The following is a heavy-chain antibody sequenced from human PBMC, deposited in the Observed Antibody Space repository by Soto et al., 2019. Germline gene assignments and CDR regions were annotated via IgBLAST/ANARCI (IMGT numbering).Heavy chain of an antibody. J-gene: IGHJ4*02. CDR1: GDSFSGYY. Sequence: LSLTCAVHGDSFSGYYWSWIRQSPGKGLEWIGEIDHSGSANYNPSLTSRVSMSVDTSSQQVSLKLSSVTAADTAVYYCARRIAMIVVVFDSWGQGTLVTSPQ. CDR2: IDHSGSA. CDR3: ARRIAMIVVVFDS. D-gene: IGHD3-22*01. V-gene: IGHV4-34*01.